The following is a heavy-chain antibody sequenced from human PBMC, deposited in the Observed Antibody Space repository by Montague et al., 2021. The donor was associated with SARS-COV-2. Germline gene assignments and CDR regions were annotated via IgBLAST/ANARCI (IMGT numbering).Heavy chain of an antibody. CDR2: VNHSGST. V-gene: IGHV4-34*01. Sequence: SETLSLTCAVYGGSFSGYYWSWIRQPPGKGLEWIGEVNHSGSTNYNPSLKSRVTISVDTSKNQFSLKLSSVTAADTAVYYCARDYRRDTGSPRSAMDVWGQGTTVIVSS. CDR1: GGSFSGYY. D-gene: IGHD3-10*01. CDR3: ARDYRRDTGSPRSAMDV. J-gene: IGHJ6*02.